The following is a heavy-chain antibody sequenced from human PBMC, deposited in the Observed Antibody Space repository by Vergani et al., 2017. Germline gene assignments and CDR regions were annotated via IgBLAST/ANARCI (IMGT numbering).Heavy chain of an antibody. CDR3: ALYGVKPNSNWFGP. CDR2: INPSDGTT. V-gene: IGHV1-46*01. D-gene: IGHD1-14*01. CDR1: GYAFTSHH. Sequence: QVQLVQSGAEVKKPGASVKVSCKASGYAFTSHHLQWVRQAPGQGFEWMGIINPSDGTTSYAQRFQGRVTLTRNTSTSTVYMELGSLRSDDTAIYYCALYGVKPNSNWFGPWGQGTLVAVSS. J-gene: IGHJ5*02.